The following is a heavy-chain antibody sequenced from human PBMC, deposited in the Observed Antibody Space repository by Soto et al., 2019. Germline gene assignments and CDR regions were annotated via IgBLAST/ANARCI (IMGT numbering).Heavy chain of an antibody. CDR1: GYTFTSYG. D-gene: IGHD2-15*01. CDR2: ISAYNGNT. Sequence: QVQLVQSGAEVKKPGASVKVSCKASGYTFTSYGISWVRQAPGQGLEWMGWISAYNGNTNYAQKLQGRVTMTTDTPTSTAYMELRSLRSDDTAVYYCARAPPVTVVAYYYYGMDVWGQGTTVTVSS. CDR3: ARAPPVTVVAYYYYGMDV. J-gene: IGHJ6*02. V-gene: IGHV1-18*04.